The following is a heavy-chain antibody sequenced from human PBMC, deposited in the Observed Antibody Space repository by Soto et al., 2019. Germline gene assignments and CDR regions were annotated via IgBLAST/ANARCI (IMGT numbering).Heavy chain of an antibody. CDR2: VSGSGGST. CDR3: EKHDYYDSSCSFYSYFDF. V-gene: IGHV3-23*01. J-gene: IGHJ4*02. CDR1: GFAFSNYA. Sequence: PGGSLRLSCAASGFAFSNYAMSWVRQAPGKGLEWVSGVSGSGGSTHYADSVKGRFTISRDNSKNTLYLQMNSLRAEDTAVYYCEKHDYYDSSCSFYSYFDFWGLGTLVTVSS. D-gene: IGHD3-22*01.